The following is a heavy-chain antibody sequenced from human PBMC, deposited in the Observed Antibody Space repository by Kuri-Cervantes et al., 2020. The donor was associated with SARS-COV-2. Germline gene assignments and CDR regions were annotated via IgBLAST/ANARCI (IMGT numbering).Heavy chain of an antibody. CDR2: ISGSVGST. CDR1: GFTGSSYA. Sequence: GESVKISCAASGFTGSSYAMSSVRQAPGKGLEWVSAISGSVGSTYYADSVKGRFTISRYNSKNTLYLQMNSLRAEDTAVYYCARGGLGYPKTKAYYYDSSGYLDKWGQGTLVTVSS. V-gene: IGHV3-23*01. D-gene: IGHD3-22*01. CDR3: ARGGLGYPKTKAYYYDSSGYLDK. J-gene: IGHJ4*02.